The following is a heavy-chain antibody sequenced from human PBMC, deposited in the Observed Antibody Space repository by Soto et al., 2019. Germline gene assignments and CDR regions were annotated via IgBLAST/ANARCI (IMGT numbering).Heavy chain of an antibody. CDR1: GYPFTGYY. CDR3: ARQWAIAAHNRLAP. Sequence: ASVKVSCKASGYPFTGYYMHCVRKPTGQGLEWMGWINPNSGGTKYAQKFPVRVTMTRDTSISTAYMELRRLRSDETAVNYCARQWAIAAHNRLAPWSQGTLVTVAS. J-gene: IGHJ5*02. CDR2: INPNSGGT. V-gene: IGHV1-2*02. D-gene: IGHD6-13*01.